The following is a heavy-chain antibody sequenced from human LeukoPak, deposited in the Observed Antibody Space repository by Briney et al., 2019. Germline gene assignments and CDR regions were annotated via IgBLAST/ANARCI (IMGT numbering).Heavy chain of an antibody. CDR1: GFSFSTTS. CDR3: ARGSGWLDY. J-gene: IGHJ4*02. D-gene: IGHD6-19*01. V-gene: IGHV3-7*03. CDR2: INHVGSEK. Sequence: PGGALRLSCAASGFSFSTTSLTWVRKAPGKGLQWVATINHVGSEKDYVDSVKGRFTISRDNAENSLYLQLNSLRAEDTAIYYCARGSGWLDYWGQGTLVTVSS.